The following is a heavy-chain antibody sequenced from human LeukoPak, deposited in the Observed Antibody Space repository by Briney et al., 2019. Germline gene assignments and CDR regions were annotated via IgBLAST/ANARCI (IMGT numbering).Heavy chain of an antibody. V-gene: IGHV3-15*01. CDR1: GFTFSNAW. J-gene: IGHJ4*02. D-gene: IGHD4-11*01. Sequence: GGSLRLSCVDSGFTFSNAWMSWVRQAPGKGLEWVGRVKSKTDGGTTDYAAPLKGRFTISRDDSKNTLYLQMNSLRMEDTAVYYCTTGNTHWGQGTLVTVSS. CDR3: TTGNTH. CDR2: VKSKTDGGTT.